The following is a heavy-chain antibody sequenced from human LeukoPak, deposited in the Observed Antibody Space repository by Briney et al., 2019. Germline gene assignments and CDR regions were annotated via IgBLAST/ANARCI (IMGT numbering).Heavy chain of an antibody. CDR3: ARDALVDASGDY. J-gene: IGHJ4*02. V-gene: IGHV1-2*02. Sequence: GASVKVSCKASGGTFSSYAISWVRQAPGQGLEWMGWINPNSGGTNYAQKFQGRVTMTRDTPISTAYMELSRLRSDDTAVYYCARDALVDASGDYWGQGTLVTVSS. CDR1: GGTFSSYA. D-gene: IGHD6-6*01. CDR2: INPNSGGT.